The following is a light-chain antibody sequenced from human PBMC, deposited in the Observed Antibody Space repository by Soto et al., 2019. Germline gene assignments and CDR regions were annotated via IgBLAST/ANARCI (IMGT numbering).Light chain of an antibody. J-gene: IGLJ1*01. CDR3: CSYAGSYNSV. CDR2: DVT. CDR1: SSDVGGYNF. V-gene: IGLV2-11*01. Sequence: QSALTQPRSVSGSPGQSVTISCTGTSSDVGGYNFVSWYQHHPGKAPKVIVNDVTKRPAGVPDRFPGAKSGNTASLTLSGLHADAECDYFCCSYAGSYNSVFGAGTKLTV.